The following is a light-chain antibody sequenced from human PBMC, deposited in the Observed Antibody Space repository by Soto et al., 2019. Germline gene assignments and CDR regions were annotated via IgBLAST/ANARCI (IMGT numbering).Light chain of an antibody. CDR3: QSYNSAPLT. Sequence: DIQMTQSPSYLSASVEDRVTITCRTSQGISNSLAWYQQKPGKVPKLLIFAASTLQSGVPSRFSRSGSGTDFTLTINSLPPEDVATYYCQSYNSAPLTFGPGTKVDIK. V-gene: IGKV1-27*01. J-gene: IGKJ3*01. CDR2: AAS. CDR1: QGISNS.